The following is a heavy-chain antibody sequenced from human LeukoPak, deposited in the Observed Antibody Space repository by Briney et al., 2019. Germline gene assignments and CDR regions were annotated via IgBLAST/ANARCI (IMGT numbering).Heavy chain of an antibody. CDR2: IYYSGST. Sequence: PSENLSLTCTVSGGSISSSSYYWGWIRQPPGKGLEWIGSIYYSGSTYYNPSLKSRVTISVDTSKNQFSLKLSSVTAADTAVYYCARSLPTGALIAVAGTFDYWGQGTLVTVSS. D-gene: IGHD6-19*01. V-gene: IGHV4-39*01. J-gene: IGHJ4*02. CDR3: ARSLPTGALIAVAGTFDY. CDR1: GGSISSSSYY.